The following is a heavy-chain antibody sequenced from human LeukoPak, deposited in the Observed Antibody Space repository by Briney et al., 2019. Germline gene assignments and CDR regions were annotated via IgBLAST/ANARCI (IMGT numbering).Heavy chain of an antibody. CDR2: ISGGSSTI. J-gene: IGHJ4*02. CDR3: AREGDSSGPSVGLDY. V-gene: IGHV3-48*02. CDR1: GITVSTNY. Sequence: GGSLRLSCAASGITVSTNYMSWVRQAPGKGLEWVSYISGGSSTIYHADSVKGRFTISRDDAKNTLDLQMNSLRDEDTAVYYCAREGDSSGPSVGLDYWGQGTLVTVSS. D-gene: IGHD3-22*01.